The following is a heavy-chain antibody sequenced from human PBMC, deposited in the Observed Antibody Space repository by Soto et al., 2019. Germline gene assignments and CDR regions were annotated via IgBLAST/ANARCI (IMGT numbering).Heavy chain of an antibody. CDR1: GGSFSGYY. Sequence: SETLSLTCAVYGGSFSGYYWSWIRQPPGKGLEWIGEINHSGSTNYNPSLKSRVTISVDTSKNQFSLKLSSVTAADTAVYYCARGGRITIFGVVTRGWFDPWGQGTLVTVSS. CDR2: INHSGST. J-gene: IGHJ5*02. CDR3: ARGGRITIFGVVTRGWFDP. D-gene: IGHD3-3*01. V-gene: IGHV4-34*01.